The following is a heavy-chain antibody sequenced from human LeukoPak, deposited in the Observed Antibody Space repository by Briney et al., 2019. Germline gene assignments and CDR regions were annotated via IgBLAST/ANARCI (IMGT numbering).Heavy chain of an antibody. J-gene: IGHJ4*02. CDR2: IRGKADRYAT. CDR1: GFTFSGSA. Sequence: PGGSLKLSCAASGFTFSGSAMHWVRQASGKGLEWVGRIRGKADRYATAYGASVKGRFTISRDDSKNTAYLQMNSLKTEDTAVYYCTRRVVPGVNFDYWGQGTLVTVSS. D-gene: IGHD2-8*01. CDR3: TRRVVPGVNFDY. V-gene: IGHV3-73*01.